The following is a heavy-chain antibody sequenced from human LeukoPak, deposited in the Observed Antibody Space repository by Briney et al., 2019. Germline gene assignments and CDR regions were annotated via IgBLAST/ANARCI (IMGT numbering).Heavy chain of an antibody. CDR2: ISSSSSTI. CDR1: GFTFSSYS. D-gene: IGHD6-13*01. J-gene: IGHJ4*02. CDR3: ARLSGGSSWYGTGGYYFDY. Sequence: PGGSLRLSCAASGFTFSSYSMNWVRQAPGKGLEWVSYISSSSSTIYYADSVKGRFTISRDNAKNSLYLQMNSLRAEDTAVYYCARLSGGSSWYGTGGYYFDYWGQGTLVTVSS. V-gene: IGHV3-48*01.